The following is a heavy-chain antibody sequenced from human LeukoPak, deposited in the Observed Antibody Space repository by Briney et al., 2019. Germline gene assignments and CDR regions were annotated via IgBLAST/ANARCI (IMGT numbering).Heavy chain of an antibody. Sequence: AVNVSCKASGYTFTSYDINWVRQATGQGLEWMGWMNPNSGNTGYAQKFQGRVTMTRNTSISTAYMELSSLRSEDTAVYYCAYSEGSGNPFDYWGQGTLVTVSS. J-gene: IGHJ4*02. V-gene: IGHV1-8*01. CDR1: GYTFTSYD. CDR2: MNPNSGNT. CDR3: AYSEGSGNPFDY. D-gene: IGHD3-10*01.